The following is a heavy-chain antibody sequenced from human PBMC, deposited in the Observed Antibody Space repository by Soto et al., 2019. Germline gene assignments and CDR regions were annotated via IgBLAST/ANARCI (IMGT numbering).Heavy chain of an antibody. CDR1: GDSISGGDYY. CDR3: GRIDGSGYYLHN. Sequence: QVQLQEAGPGLVKPSQTLSLTCTVSGDSISGGDYYWGWIRQPPGKGLEWIGYIFYSGSTYYNPSLKNRVTISVDTSKNQFSLRLTSVTAADTAVYFFGRIDGSGYYLHNWGQGTLVTVSS. J-gene: IGHJ4*02. D-gene: IGHD3-22*01. CDR2: IFYSGST. V-gene: IGHV4-30-4*01.